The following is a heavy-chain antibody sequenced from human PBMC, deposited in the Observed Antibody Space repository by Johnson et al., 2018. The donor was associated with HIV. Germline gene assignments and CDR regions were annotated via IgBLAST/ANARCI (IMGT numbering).Heavy chain of an antibody. CDR2: INWNSGSI. V-gene: IGHV3-20*04. D-gene: IGHD1-26*01. J-gene: IGHJ3*02. CDR1: GFTFDDYG. Sequence: VQLVESGGGVVRPGGSLRLSCEASGFTFDDYGMSWVRQGPGKGLEWVSGINWNSGSIGYADSVKGRFTISRDNAKNSLYLQMNSLRAEDTALYYCAKVHSGQLVGYAFDIWGQGTMVTVSS. CDR3: AKVHSGQLVGYAFDI.